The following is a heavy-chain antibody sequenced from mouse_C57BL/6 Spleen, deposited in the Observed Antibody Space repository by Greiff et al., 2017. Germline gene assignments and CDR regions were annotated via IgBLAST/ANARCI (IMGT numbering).Heavy chain of an antibody. CDR3: ARVLRGGYAMDY. CDR2: INYDGSST. J-gene: IGHJ4*01. D-gene: IGHD1-1*01. Sequence: EVQLVESEGGLVQPGSSMKLSCTASGFTFSDYYMAWVRQVPEKGLEWVANINYDGSSTYYLDSLKSRFIISRDNAKNILYLQMSSLKSEDTATYYCARVLRGGYAMDYWGQGTSVTVSS. V-gene: IGHV5-16*01. CDR1: GFTFSDYY.